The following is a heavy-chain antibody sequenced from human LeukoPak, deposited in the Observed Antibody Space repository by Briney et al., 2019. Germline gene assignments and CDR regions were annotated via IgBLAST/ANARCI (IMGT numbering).Heavy chain of an antibody. J-gene: IGHJ5*02. CDR3: ARELYYYDSSGYSNWFDP. D-gene: IGHD3-22*01. CDR1: GYTFTSYG. CDR2: ISAYNGNT. V-gene: IGHV1-18*01. Sequence: GASVRVSCKASGYTFTSYGISWVRQAPGQGLERMGWISAYNGNTNYAQKLQGRVTMTTDTSTSTAYMELMSLRSDDTAVYYCARELYYYDSSGYSNWFDPWGQGTLVTVSS.